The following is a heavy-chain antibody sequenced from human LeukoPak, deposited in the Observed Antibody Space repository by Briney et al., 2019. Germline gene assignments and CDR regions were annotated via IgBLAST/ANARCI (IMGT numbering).Heavy chain of an antibody. J-gene: IGHJ4*02. D-gene: IGHD1-26*01. CDR1: GGSISSYY. V-gene: IGHV4-4*09. CDR3: ARHPDSVGAFDY. CDR2: IYTSEST. Sequence: SETLSLTCTVAGGSISSYYWSWIRQPPGKGLEWIGYIYTSESTNYNPSLKGRVTISVATSKNQFFLKLSSVTAADTVVYYCARHPDSVGAFDYWGQGTLVTVSS.